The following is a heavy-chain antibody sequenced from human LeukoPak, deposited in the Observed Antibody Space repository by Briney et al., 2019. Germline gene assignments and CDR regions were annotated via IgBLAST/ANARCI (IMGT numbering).Heavy chain of an antibody. CDR2: IIPIFGTA. D-gene: IGHD3-22*01. Sequence: ASVKVSCKASGGTFSSYAISWVRQAPGQGLEWMGGIIPIFGTANYAQKFQGRVTITAYESTSTAYMELSSLRSEDTAVYYCARGYYYDNSGYITDYWGQGTLVTVSS. J-gene: IGHJ4*02. CDR3: ARGYYYDNSGYITDY. V-gene: IGHV1-69*01. CDR1: GGTFSSYA.